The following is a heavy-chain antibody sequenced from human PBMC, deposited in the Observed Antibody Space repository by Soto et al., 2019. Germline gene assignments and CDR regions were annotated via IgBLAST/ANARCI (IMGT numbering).Heavy chain of an antibody. CDR3: ARGGPRSSSSWYWLDP. V-gene: IGHV4-34*01. CDR2: INHSGST. J-gene: IGHJ5*02. D-gene: IGHD6-13*01. Sequence: KPSETLSLTCAVYGGSFSGYYWSWIRQPPGKGLEWIGEINHSGSTNYNPSLKSRVTISVDTSKNQFSLKLSSVTAADTAVYYCARGGPRSSSSWYWLDPCGQGTLVTVYS. CDR1: GGSFSGYY.